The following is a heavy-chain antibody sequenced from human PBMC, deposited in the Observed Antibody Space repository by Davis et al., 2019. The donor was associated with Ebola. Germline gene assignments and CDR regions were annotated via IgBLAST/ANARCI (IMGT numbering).Heavy chain of an antibody. CDR3: AKVCTSCYDFDY. Sequence: PGGSLRLSCAASGFTFSSYAMHWVRQAPGKGLEWVAVISYDGSNKYYADSVKGRFTISRDNSKNTLYLQMNSLRAEDTAVYYCAKVCTSCYDFDYWGQGTLVTVSS. V-gene: IGHV3-30-3*01. J-gene: IGHJ4*02. D-gene: IGHD2-2*01. CDR2: ISYDGSNK. CDR1: GFTFSSYA.